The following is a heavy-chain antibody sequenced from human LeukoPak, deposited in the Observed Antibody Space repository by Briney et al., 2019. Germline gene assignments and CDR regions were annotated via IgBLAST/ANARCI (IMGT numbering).Heavy chain of an antibody. CDR3: ARLSIVVVAAARYWFDP. Sequence: SETLSLTCTVSGGSISSYYRSWIRQPPAKGLEWIGYIYTSGSTNYNPSLNSRVTISVDTSKNPFSLKLSSVTAADTAVYYCARLSIVVVAAARYWFDPWGQGTLVTVSS. V-gene: IGHV4-4*09. D-gene: IGHD2-2*01. CDR1: GGSISSYY. CDR2: IYTSGST. J-gene: IGHJ5*02.